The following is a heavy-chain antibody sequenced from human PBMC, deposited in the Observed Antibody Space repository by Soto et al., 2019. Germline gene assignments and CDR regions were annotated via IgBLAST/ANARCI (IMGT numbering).Heavy chain of an antibody. CDR1: GFTFDDYA. CDR3: VKDESINWYSGHFRH. CDR2: INWNSGSI. J-gene: IGHJ1*01. D-gene: IGHD6-13*01. Sequence: EGQLVESGGGSVQPGRSLRLSCAASGFTFDDYAMHWVRQVPGKGLEWVSGINWNSGSIGYGDSLKGRFAISRDNAKNSLHLQMNSLSAEDTAFYYCVKDESINWYSGHFRHWGQGTLVTVSS. V-gene: IGHV3-9*01.